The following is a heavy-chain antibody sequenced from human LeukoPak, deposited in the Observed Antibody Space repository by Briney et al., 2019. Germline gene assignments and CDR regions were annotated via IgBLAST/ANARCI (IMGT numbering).Heavy chain of an antibody. CDR2: IYYSGST. V-gene: IGHV4-39*07. Sequence: PSETLSLTCTVSGGPISSSSYYWGWIRQPPGKGLEWIGSIYYSGSTYYNPSLKSRVTISVDTSKNQFSLKLSSVAAADTAVYYCARDYGGIYYFDYWGQGTLVTVSS. J-gene: IGHJ4*02. CDR3: ARDYGGIYYFDY. CDR1: GGPISSSSYY. D-gene: IGHD4-23*01.